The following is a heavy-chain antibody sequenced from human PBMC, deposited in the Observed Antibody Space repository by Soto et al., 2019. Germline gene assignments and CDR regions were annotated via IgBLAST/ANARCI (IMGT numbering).Heavy chain of an antibody. CDR1: GDTFTIYG. D-gene: IGHD2-2*01. CDR2: ISAYNGNT. J-gene: IGHJ5*02. CDR3: AREGSTTGGFDP. Sequence: ASVRVACKASGDTFTIYGSSWLLQAPGEGLEWMGWISAYNGNTNYEQKLQGRVTMTTDTSTSTAYMELRSLRSDDTAVYAGAREGSTTGGFDPWGQRTLVSV. V-gene: IGHV1-18*04.